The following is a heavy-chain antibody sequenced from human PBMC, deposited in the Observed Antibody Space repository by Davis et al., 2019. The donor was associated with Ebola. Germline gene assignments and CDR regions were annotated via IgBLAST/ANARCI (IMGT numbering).Heavy chain of an antibody. CDR1: GFTFNNYG. J-gene: IGHJ4*02. CDR3: AKEIGGSGWYSIDY. Sequence: GESLKISCEVSGFTFNNYGMYWVRQAPGEGLEWVAIISYDGSNQYYGDSVKGRFTISRDKSKNTVYLQMNSLRAEDTAVYYCAKEIGGSGWYSIDYWGQGTLVTVSS. D-gene: IGHD6-19*01. V-gene: IGHV3-30*18. CDR2: ISYDGSNQ.